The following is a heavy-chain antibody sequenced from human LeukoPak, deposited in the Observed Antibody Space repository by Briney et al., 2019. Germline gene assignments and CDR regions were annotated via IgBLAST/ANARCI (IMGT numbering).Heavy chain of an antibody. CDR2: IYYNGSS. Sequence: SETLTLTCTVSGGSISSYYWSWIRQPPGKGLEWIVYIYYNGSSNYNPTLKSRVIISVDTSKIQFSLKLSSVTTAATAVYYCARVHSQVGYSSSWYETPSYMGVWGKGTTVTVSS. J-gene: IGHJ6*03. CDR3: ARVHSQVGYSSSWYETPSYMGV. D-gene: IGHD6-13*01. V-gene: IGHV4-59*01. CDR1: GGSISSYY.